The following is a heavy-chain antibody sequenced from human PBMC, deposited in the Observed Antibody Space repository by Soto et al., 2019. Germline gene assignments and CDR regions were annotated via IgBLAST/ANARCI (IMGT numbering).Heavy chain of an antibody. CDR2: IYYSGST. CDR1: GGSISSSSYY. CDR3: ARHVYYRARPPTVHLDY. D-gene: IGHD3-10*01. V-gene: IGHV4-39*01. Sequence: SETLSLTCTVSGGSISSSSYYWGWIRQPPGKGLEWIGSIYYSGSTYYNPSLKSRVTISVDTSNNQFSLKLSSVTATDTAVYYCARHVYYRARPPTVHLDYWGQGTLVTVSS. J-gene: IGHJ4*02.